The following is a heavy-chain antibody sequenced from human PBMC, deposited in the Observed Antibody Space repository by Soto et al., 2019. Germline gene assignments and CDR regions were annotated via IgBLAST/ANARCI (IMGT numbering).Heavy chain of an antibody. J-gene: IGHJ4*02. D-gene: IGHD6-6*01. Sequence: QVQLVQSGAEVKKPGSSVKVSCKASGGTFSSYAISWVRHAPGQGLEWMGGIISIFGTANYAQKFQGRVTITADKSTSTAYMELSSLRSEDTAVYYCASGSSSSFVPITFDYWGQGTLVTVSS. CDR2: IISIFGTA. CDR3: ASGSSSSFVPITFDY. V-gene: IGHV1-69*06. CDR1: GGTFSSYA.